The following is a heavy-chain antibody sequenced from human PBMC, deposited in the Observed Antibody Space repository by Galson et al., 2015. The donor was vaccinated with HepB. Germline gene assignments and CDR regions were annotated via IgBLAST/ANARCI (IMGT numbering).Heavy chain of an antibody. D-gene: IGHD2-8*01. J-gene: IGHJ3*02. CDR1: GFSFSVYD. V-gene: IGHV3-13*01. Sequence: SLRLSCAASGFSFSVYDMHWVRQATGEGLEWVSAIGSAGDTYYVASVKGRFTISRENAKNSLYLQMNSLRPGDTAVYFCARELRDTYAFDIWGQGTMATVSS. CDR3: ARELRDTYAFDI. CDR2: IGSAGDT.